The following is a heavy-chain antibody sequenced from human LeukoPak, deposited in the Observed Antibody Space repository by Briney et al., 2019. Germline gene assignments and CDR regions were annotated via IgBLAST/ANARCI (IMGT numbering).Heavy chain of an antibody. Sequence: SETLSLTCAVSGGSISSGGYSWRWIRQPPGKGLEWIGYIYHSGSTYYNPSLKSRVTISVDTSKNQFSLKLSSVTAADTAVYYCARAAAGYCSSTSCYATNWFDPWGQGTLVTASS. V-gene: IGHV4-30-2*05. J-gene: IGHJ5*02. CDR3: ARAAAGYCSSTSCYATNWFDP. CDR2: IYHSGST. D-gene: IGHD2-2*01. CDR1: GGSISSGGYS.